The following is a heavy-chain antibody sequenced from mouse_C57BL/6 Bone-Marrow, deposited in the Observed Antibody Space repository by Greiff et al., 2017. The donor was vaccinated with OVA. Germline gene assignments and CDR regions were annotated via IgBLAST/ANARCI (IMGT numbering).Heavy chain of an antibody. D-gene: IGHD1-1*01. J-gene: IGHJ3*01. CDR3: ARDYGSSPWFAY. CDR1: GYAFSSYW. CDR2: IYPGDGDT. V-gene: IGHV1-80*01. Sequence: LVESGAELVKPGASVKISCKASGYAFSSYWMNWVKQRPGKGLEWIGQIYPGDGDTNYNGKFKGKATLTADKSSSTAYMQLSSLTSEDSAVYFCARDYGSSPWFAYWGQGTLVTVSA.